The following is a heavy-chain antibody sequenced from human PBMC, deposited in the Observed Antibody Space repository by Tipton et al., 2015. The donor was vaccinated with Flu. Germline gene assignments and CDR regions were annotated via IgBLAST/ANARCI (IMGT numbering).Heavy chain of an antibody. V-gene: IGHV5-51*01. D-gene: IGHD2-2*01. Sequence: QLVQSGAEVKEPGESLKISCKGSGYSFTDYWIGWVRQMPGKGLEWMRIIYPGDSDTRYSPSFQGQVTISADKSITTAYLQWSSLKASDTAMYYCARKYCSSTTCYQALDIWGQGTMVTVSS. CDR2: IYPGDSDT. CDR3: ARKYCSSTTCYQALDI. CDR1: GYSFTDYW. J-gene: IGHJ3*02.